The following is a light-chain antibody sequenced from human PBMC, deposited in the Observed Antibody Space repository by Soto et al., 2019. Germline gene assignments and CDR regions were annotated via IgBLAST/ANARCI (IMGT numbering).Light chain of an antibody. CDR3: SSYAGSSNV. CDR1: SSDVGGYNY. V-gene: IGLV2-8*01. Sequence: QSVLAQPPSASGSPGQSVAISCTGTSSDVGGYNYVSWYQQHPGKAPNLMIYEVNKRPSGVPDRFSGSKSGNTASLTVSGLQADDEADYYCSSYAGSSNVFGTGTKVTVL. J-gene: IGLJ1*01. CDR2: EVN.